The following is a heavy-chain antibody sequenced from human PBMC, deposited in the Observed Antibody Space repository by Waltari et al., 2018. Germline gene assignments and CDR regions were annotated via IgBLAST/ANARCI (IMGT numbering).Heavy chain of an antibody. CDR3: ARRGHRVFWNGYFFFDY. CDR2: INHSGST. Sequence: SGYSWSWIRQPPGKGLEWIGEINHSGSTNYNPSLKSRVTISVDTSKNQFSLKLNSVTAADTAVHYCARRGHRVFWNGYFFFDYWGQGILVTVSS. J-gene: IGHJ4*02. D-gene: IGHD3-3*01. CDR1: SGYS. V-gene: IGHV4-34*01.